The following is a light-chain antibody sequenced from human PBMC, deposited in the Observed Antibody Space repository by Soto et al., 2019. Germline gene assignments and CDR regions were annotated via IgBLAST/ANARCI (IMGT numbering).Light chain of an antibody. J-gene: IGKJ4*01. CDR2: AAS. CDR3: QQLNSYPLT. V-gene: IGKV1-9*01. Sequence: DIQITQSPSSLSAFVGDRVTITCRASQGISSYLAWYQQKPGKAPKLLIYAASTLQSGVPSRFSGSGSGTEFTLTISSLQPEDFATYYCQQLNSYPLTFGGGTKVDIK. CDR1: QGISSY.